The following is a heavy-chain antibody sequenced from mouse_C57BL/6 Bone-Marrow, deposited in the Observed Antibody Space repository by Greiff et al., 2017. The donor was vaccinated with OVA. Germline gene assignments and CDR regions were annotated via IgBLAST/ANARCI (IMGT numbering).Heavy chain of an antibody. CDR1: GYTFTSYN. Sequence: QVQLQQSGAELVRPGASVKMSCKASGYTFTSYNMHWVKQTPRQGLEWIGAIYPGNGDTSYNQKFKGKATLTVDKSSSTAYMQLSSLTSEDSAVYFYARRIYYYSSSYVGYYAMDYWGQGTSVTVSS. V-gene: IGHV1-12*01. CDR2: IYPGNGDT. CDR3: ARRIYYYSSSYVGYYAMDY. J-gene: IGHJ4*01. D-gene: IGHD1-1*01.